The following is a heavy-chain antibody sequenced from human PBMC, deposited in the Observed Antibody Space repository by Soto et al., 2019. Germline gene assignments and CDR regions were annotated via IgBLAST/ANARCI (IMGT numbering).Heavy chain of an antibody. D-gene: IGHD1-26*01. Sequence: QVPLVQSGAEVKKPGASVKVSCKASGYTFTSYGISWVRQAPGQGLEWMGWISAYNGNTNYAQKLQGRVTMTTDTPTSTACMELRSLRSDDTAVYYCASWRVGAFYFDYWGQGTLVTVSS. CDR1: GYTFTSYG. V-gene: IGHV1-18*01. CDR3: ASWRVGAFYFDY. CDR2: ISAYNGNT. J-gene: IGHJ4*02.